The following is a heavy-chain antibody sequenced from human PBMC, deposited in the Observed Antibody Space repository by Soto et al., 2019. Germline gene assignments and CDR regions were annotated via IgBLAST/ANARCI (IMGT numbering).Heavy chain of an antibody. J-gene: IGHJ4*02. D-gene: IGHD6-13*01. Sequence: QVQLVQSGAEVKKPGASVKVSCKASGYTFTSYAMHWVRQAPGQRLEWMGWINAGNGNTKYSQKFQGRVTITRDTSASTAYMELSSLRSEDTAVYYCARDGSSSWSPYYYFDYWGQGTLVTVSS. CDR3: ARDGSSSWSPYYYFDY. V-gene: IGHV1-3*01. CDR2: INAGNGNT. CDR1: GYTFTSYA.